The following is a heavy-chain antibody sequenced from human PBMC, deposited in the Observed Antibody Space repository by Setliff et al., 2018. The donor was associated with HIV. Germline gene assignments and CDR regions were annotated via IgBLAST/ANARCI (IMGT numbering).Heavy chain of an antibody. J-gene: IGHJ4*02. CDR2: IHHTGGT. V-gene: IGHV4-34*01. CDR3: ANFFVSSVTTQDS. Sequence: SETLSLTCTVYGGSFGDHFWNWIRQSPGKGLEWIGEIHHTGGTKHNPSLRSRSTISLDRSKNQFSLKLTSVTAADTAVYYCANFFVSSVTTQDSWGQGTLVTVSS. D-gene: IGHD4-17*01. CDR1: GGSFGDHF.